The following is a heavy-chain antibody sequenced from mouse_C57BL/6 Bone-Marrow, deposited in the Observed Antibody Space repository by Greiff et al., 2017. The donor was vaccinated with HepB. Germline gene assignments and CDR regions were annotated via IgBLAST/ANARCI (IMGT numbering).Heavy chain of an antibody. CDR2: IYPRSGNT. Sequence: QVQLQQSGAELARPGASVKLSCKASGYTFTSYGISWVKQRTGQGLEWIGEIYPRSGNTYYNEKFKGKATLTADKSSSTAYMELRSLTSEDSAVYFCARYSFAYCGQGTLVTVSA. D-gene: IGHD1-1*01. V-gene: IGHV1-81*01. CDR1: GYTFTSYG. J-gene: IGHJ3*01. CDR3: ARYSFAY.